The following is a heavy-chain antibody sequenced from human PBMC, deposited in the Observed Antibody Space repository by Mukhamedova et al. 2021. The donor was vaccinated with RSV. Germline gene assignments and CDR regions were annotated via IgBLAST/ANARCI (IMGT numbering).Heavy chain of an antibody. V-gene: IGHV3-23*03. Sequence: GGFTISRDNSKNTLYLQMNSLRAEDTAVYFCANLRSGTAAATNYWGQGTLVTVSS. CDR3: ANLRSGTAAATNY. D-gene: IGHD6-13*01. J-gene: IGHJ4*02.